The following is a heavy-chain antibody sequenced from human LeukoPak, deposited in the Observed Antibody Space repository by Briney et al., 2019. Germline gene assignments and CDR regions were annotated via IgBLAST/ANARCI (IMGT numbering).Heavy chain of an antibody. CDR3: ARVYSGFDP. Sequence: SETLSLTCTVSGGSISSSFYYWGWIRQPPGKGLEWIGSIYHSGSTYYNPSLKSRVTISVDTSRNQFSLNLSSVTAADTAVYYCARVYSGFDPWGQGTLVTVSS. D-gene: IGHD3-10*01. V-gene: IGHV4-39*01. CDR2: IYHSGST. CDR1: GGSISSSFYY. J-gene: IGHJ5*02.